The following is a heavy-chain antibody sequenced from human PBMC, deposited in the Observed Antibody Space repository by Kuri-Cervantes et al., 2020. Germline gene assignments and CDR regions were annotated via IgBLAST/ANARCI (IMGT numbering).Heavy chain of an antibody. D-gene: IGHD3-10*01. Sequence: SETLSLTCTVSGGSVSSGSYYWSWIRQPPGKGLEWIGYIYYSGSTNYNPSLKSRVTISVDTSKNQFSPKLSSVTAADTAVYYCARDNRITMVRGAKKTHYYYYGMDVWGQGTTVTVSS. J-gene: IGHJ6*02. CDR2: IYYSGST. V-gene: IGHV4-61*01. CDR3: ARDNRITMVRGAKKTHYYYYGMDV. CDR1: GGSVSSGSYY.